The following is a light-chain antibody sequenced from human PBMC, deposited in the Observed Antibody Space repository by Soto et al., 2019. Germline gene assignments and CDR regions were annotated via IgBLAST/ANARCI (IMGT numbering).Light chain of an antibody. CDR2: EAS. V-gene: IGKV1-5*03. CDR3: RQYVSYPVT. CDR1: QSISNS. J-gene: IGKJ4*01. Sequence: DIQMTQSPSTLSASVGDRVTIACRASQSISNSLAWYQQKPGEAPNLLIYEASSLESRVPSRFSGSGSGTEFTLTISSLQPDDFATYYCRQYVSYPVTFGGGTKVEMK.